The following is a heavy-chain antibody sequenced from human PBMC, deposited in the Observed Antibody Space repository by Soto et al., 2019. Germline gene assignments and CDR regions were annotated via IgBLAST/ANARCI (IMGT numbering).Heavy chain of an antibody. Sequence: PSETLSLTCTVSGGSISSSSYYWGWIRQPPGKGLEWIGSIYYSGSTYYNPSLKSRVTISVDTSKNQFSLKLSSVTAADTAVYYCARDPGYSSSWLTRYYYYGMDVWGQGTTVTVSS. V-gene: IGHV4-39*02. J-gene: IGHJ6*02. CDR3: ARDPGYSSSWLTRYYYYGMDV. CDR2: IYYSGST. D-gene: IGHD6-13*01. CDR1: GGSISSSSYY.